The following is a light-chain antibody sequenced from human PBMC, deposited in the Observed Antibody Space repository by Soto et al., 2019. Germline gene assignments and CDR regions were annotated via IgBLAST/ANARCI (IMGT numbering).Light chain of an antibody. CDR2: DAS. Sequence: TQSPATLSASPGERATLSSRASQSVSDYLAWYQQKPGQAPRLLIYDASKRATGIPARFSGSGSGTDFTLTISSLEPEDFAVYYCQQRSYWPPTFGGGTKVDIK. CDR1: QSVSDY. V-gene: IGKV3-11*01. J-gene: IGKJ4*01. CDR3: QQRSYWPPT.